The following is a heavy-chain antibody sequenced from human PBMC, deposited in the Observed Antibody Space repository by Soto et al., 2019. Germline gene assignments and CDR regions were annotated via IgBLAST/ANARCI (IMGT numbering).Heavy chain of an antibody. D-gene: IGHD2-2*02. CDR2: MSYDGSRQ. Sequence: QVQLLASGGDVVQPGRSLRLSCAASGFTFSNSPIHWVRQAPGKGLEWVAVMSYDGSRQFYADSVKGRFTISRDNSKKGLCLHMNSLRVKDTAVYYCAREEYREKYFDYWGHGTLVTVSS. CDR1: GFTFSNSP. V-gene: IGHV3-30-3*01. J-gene: IGHJ4*01. CDR3: AREEYREKYFDY.